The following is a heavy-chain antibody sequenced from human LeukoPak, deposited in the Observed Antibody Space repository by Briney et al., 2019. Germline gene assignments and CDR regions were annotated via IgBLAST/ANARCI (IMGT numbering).Heavy chain of an antibody. CDR2: ISYSGST. J-gene: IGHJ4*02. V-gene: IGHV4-59*01. CDR3: ARAVSSVVVIPF. D-gene: IGHD3-22*01. Sequence: ASETLSLTCTVSGGSIRSYYWSWIRQPPGKGLEWIGYISYSGSTNYNHSLKSRVTISVDTSKNQFSLKLSSVTAADTAVYYCARAVSSVVVIPFWGQGTLVTVSS. CDR1: GGSIRSYY.